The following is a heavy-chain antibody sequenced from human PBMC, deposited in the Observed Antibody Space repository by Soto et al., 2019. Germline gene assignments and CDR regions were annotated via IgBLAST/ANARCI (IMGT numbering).Heavy chain of an antibody. D-gene: IGHD7-27*01. CDR2: ISYTGRT. CDR1: GDSVTSGSYY. CDR3: AREWGLLPYYVMNV. V-gene: IGHV4-61*03. Sequence: SETLYLNXIVSGDSVTSGSYYWTWLRQPPGKGLEWIGYISYTGRTKYNPSLQSRVTISVDTSKNDFSLNLSSVTAADTAVHFCAREWGLLPYYVMNVWGHGTAVTVSS. J-gene: IGHJ6*02.